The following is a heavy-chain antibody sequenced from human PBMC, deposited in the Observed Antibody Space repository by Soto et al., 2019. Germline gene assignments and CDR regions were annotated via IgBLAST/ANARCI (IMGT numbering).Heavy chain of an antibody. J-gene: IGHJ4*02. D-gene: IGHD6-19*01. CDR3: ARRSSGWYFDY. CDR1: GFTFSSYA. CDR2: ISGSGGST. V-gene: IGHV3-23*01. Sequence: EVPVLESGGGLVQPGGSLRLSCAASGFTFSSYAMNWVRQAPGKGLEWVSVISGSGGSTYYADSVKGRFTISRDNSKNTLYLQMNSLRAEDTAVYYCARRSSGWYFDYWGQGTVVTVSS.